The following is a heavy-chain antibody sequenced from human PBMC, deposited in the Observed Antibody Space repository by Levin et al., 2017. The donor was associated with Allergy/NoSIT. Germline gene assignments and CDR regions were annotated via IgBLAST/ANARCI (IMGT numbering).Heavy chain of an antibody. Sequence: GESLKISCKASGYTFTNYAMHWVRQAPGQRLEWMGWINAGNGNTKYSQNFQGRVTITRDTSASTVYMELSSLRSEDTAVYYCARVAGEVGGDGGSAFDIWGQGTMVTVSS. CDR3: ARVAGEVGGDGGSAFDI. CDR2: INAGNGNT. V-gene: IGHV1-3*01. CDR1: GYTFTNYA. D-gene: IGHD1-26*01. J-gene: IGHJ3*02.